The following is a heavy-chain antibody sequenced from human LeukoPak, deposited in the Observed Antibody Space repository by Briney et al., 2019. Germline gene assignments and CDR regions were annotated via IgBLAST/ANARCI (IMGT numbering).Heavy chain of an antibody. CDR1: GYSFTSYW. D-gene: IGHD1-26*01. CDR2: IYPGDSDT. V-gene: IGHV5-51*01. J-gene: IGHJ4*02. Sequence: GESLKISCKGSGYSFTSYWIGWVRQMPGKGLEWMGLIYPGDSDTRYSPSFQGQVTISGDKSISTAYLQWSSLKASDTAMYYCARRAYSASYYYFDYWGQGTRVTVSS. CDR3: ARRAYSASYYYFDY.